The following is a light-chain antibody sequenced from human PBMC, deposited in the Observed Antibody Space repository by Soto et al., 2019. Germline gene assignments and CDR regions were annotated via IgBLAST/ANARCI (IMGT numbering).Light chain of an antibody. CDR3: QQYNDFPWT. CDR2: KAS. J-gene: IGKJ1*01. Sequence: DIQMTQSPSTLSASVGDRVTITCRASQSISTWLAWYQQKAGKAPKLLIYKASSLEWGVPSRFSGSESGTEFTLTISSLQPDDFATYYCQQYNDFPWTFGRGTTVEIK. CDR1: QSISTW. V-gene: IGKV1-5*03.